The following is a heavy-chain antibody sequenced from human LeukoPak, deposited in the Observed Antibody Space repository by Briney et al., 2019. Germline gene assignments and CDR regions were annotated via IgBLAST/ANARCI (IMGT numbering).Heavy chain of an antibody. CDR2: IYYSGST. J-gene: IGHJ6*03. CDR1: GGSISSSSYY. CDR3: ARSDSYGYSHYYYYMDV. Sequence: SETLSLTCTVSGGSISSSSYYWGWIRQPPGKGLEWIGSIYYSGSTYYNPSLKSRATISVDTSKNQFSLKLSSVTAADTAVYYCARSDSYGYSHYYYYMDVWGKGTTVTVSS. D-gene: IGHD5-18*01. V-gene: IGHV4-39*01.